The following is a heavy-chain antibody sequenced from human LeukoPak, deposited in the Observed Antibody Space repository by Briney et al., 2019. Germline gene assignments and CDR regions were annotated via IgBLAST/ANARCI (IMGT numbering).Heavy chain of an antibody. V-gene: IGHV1-18*01. CDR2: VSAYNGNT. Sequence: ASVKVSCKASGYTFTSYGISWVRQAPGQGLEWMGWVSAYNGNTNYAQKLQGRVTMTTDTSTSTAYMEPRSLRSDDTAVYYCARDPGPAITMVRGVIIPPYYYYYYGMDVWGQGTTVTVSS. CDR1: GYTFTSYG. CDR3: ARDPGPAITMVRGVIIPPYYYYYYGMDV. D-gene: IGHD3-10*01. J-gene: IGHJ6*02.